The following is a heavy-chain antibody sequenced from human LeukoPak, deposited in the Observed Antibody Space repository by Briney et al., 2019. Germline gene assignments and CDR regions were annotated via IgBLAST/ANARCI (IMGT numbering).Heavy chain of an antibody. Sequence: EWSLRLSCAASGFTFSSYAMSWVRQAPGMGLEWVSAITGGGVGTYYADSVKGRFTISRDNSKNTLYLQMNSLRAEDTAVYYCAKGSDSGWYGAYFDYWGQGTLVTVSS. J-gene: IGHJ4*02. CDR1: GFTFSSYA. V-gene: IGHV3-23*01. D-gene: IGHD6-19*01. CDR2: ITGGGVGT. CDR3: AKGSDSGWYGAYFDY.